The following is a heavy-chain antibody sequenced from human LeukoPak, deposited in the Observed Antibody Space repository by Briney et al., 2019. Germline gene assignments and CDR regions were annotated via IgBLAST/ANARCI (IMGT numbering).Heavy chain of an antibody. CDR1: GFIFSSYW. J-gene: IGHJ5*02. CDR2: INSDGSST. CDR3: ARGGYIYAFDP. D-gene: IGHD5-18*01. V-gene: IGHV3-74*01. Sequence: TGGSLRLSCAASGFIFSSYWMYWVRQAPGKGLVWVSRINSDGSSTSYADPVKGRFTISRDNAKNTLFLQMNSLRAEDTAVYYCARGGYIYAFDPWGQGTLVTVSS.